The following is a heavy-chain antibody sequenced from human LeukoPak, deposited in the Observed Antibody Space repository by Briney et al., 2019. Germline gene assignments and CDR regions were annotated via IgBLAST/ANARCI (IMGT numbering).Heavy chain of an antibody. Sequence: PSETLSLTRTVSGGSISSSSYYWGWIRQPPGKGLEWIGSIYYSGSTYYNPSLKSRVTISVDTSKKQFSLKLSSVTAADTAVYYCARRDSSGYYAHYFDYWGQGTLVTVSS. V-gene: IGHV4-39*01. D-gene: IGHD3-22*01. CDR1: GGSISSSSYY. J-gene: IGHJ4*02. CDR2: IYYSGST. CDR3: ARRDSSGYYAHYFDY.